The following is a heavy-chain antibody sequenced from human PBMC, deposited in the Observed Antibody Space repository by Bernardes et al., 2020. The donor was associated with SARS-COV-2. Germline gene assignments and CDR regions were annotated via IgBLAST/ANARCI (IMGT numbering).Heavy chain of an antibody. J-gene: IGHJ6*02. Sequence: GGSLRLSRAASGFTFSSYGMHWVRQAPGKGLEWVAVISYDGSNKYYADSVKGRFTISRDNSKNTLYLQMNSLRAEDTAVYYCAKGSSYYDILTGYPYYYYYGMDVWGQGTTVTVSS. CDR3: AKGSSYYDILTGYPYYYYYGMDV. D-gene: IGHD3-9*01. V-gene: IGHV3-30*18. CDR1: GFTFSSYG. CDR2: ISYDGSNK.